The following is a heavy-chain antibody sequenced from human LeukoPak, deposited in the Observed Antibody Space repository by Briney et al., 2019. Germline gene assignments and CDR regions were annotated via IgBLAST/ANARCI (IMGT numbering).Heavy chain of an antibody. CDR1: GFTFSSYS. Sequence: RPGGSLRLSCAASGFTFSSYSMNWVRQAPGKGLEWVSSISSSSSYIYYADSVKGRFTISRDNAKNSLYLQMNSLRAEDTAVYYCARDGNNWNYGRSAFDIWGQGTMVTVSS. CDR2: ISSSSSYI. CDR3: ARDGNNWNYGRSAFDI. J-gene: IGHJ3*02. V-gene: IGHV3-21*01. D-gene: IGHD1-7*01.